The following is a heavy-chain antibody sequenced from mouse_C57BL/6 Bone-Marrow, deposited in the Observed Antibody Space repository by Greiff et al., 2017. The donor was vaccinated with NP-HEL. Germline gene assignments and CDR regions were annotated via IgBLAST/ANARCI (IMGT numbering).Heavy chain of an antibody. Sequence: EVQLQQSGPELVKPGASVKISCKASGYTFTDYYMNWVKQSHGKSLEWSGDINPNNGGTSYNQKFTGKATLTVDKSSSTAYMELRSLTSEDSAVDYCARGGLLGFYYAMDYWGQGTSVTVSS. D-gene: IGHD3-1*01. CDR2: INPNNGGT. CDR3: ARGGLLGFYYAMDY. J-gene: IGHJ4*01. V-gene: IGHV1-26*01. CDR1: GYTFTDYY.